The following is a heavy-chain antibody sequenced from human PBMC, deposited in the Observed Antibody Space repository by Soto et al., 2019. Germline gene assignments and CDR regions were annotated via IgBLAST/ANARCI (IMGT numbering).Heavy chain of an antibody. J-gene: IGHJ4*02. CDR1: GFTFTNFA. CDR2: IGGRGRNI. Sequence: EVQLLESGGDLVQPGGSLRLSCAASGFTFTNFAMSWVRQAPGKGLEWVAYIGGRGRNIYYADSVKGRFTISRDNAKKSLYRQMNSMRAEDTAGYYCATFELRFLEGSGWGYWGQGTPVPVSS. V-gene: IGHV3-48*03. D-gene: IGHD3-3*01. CDR3: ATFELRFLEGSGWGY.